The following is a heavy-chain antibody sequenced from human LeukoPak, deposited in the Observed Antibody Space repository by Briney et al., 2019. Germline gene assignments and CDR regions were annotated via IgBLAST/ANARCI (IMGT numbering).Heavy chain of an antibody. CDR1: GFTFSSSA. CDR3: AKPVQSSYSSGWYSNYYYRDV. D-gene: IGHD6-19*01. V-gene: IGHV3-23*01. Sequence: GGSLRLSCALAGFTFSSSAMSWARQAPGKGLECVSSIIRSGGSTYYAYSVKGRSTISRDNSKNTLYLQMNSLRAQVTAVYYCAKPVQSSYSSGWYSNYYYRDVWGKGTTVTVSS. CDR2: IIRSGGST. J-gene: IGHJ6*03.